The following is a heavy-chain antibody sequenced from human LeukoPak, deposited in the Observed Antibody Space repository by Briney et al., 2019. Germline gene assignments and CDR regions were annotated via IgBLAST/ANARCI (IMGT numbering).Heavy chain of an antibody. J-gene: IGHJ4*02. CDR3: TTGKDDYVWGSLYYFDY. V-gene: IGHV3-15*01. Sequence: PGGSLRLSCAASGFTFSNAWMSWVRQAPGKGLEWVGRIKSKTDGGTTDYAAPVKGRFTISRDDSKNTLYLQMNSLKTEDTAVYYRTTGKDDYVWGSLYYFDYWGQGTLVTVSS. D-gene: IGHD3-16*01. CDR2: IKSKTDGGTT. CDR1: GFTFSNAW.